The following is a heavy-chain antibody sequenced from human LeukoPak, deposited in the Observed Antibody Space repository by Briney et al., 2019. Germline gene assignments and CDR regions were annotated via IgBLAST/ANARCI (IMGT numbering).Heavy chain of an antibody. J-gene: IGHJ4*02. CDR2: INPNSGGT. D-gene: IGHD3-3*01. CDR1: GYTFTGYY. CDR3: ARDYDFWSGYYFDY. Sequence: ASVKVSCKASGYTFTGYYMHWVRQAPGQGLEWMGWINPNSGGTNYAQKFQGRVTMTRDTSISTAYMELSRLRSDDTAVYYCARDYDFWSGYYFDYWGQGTLVTVSS. V-gene: IGHV1-2*02.